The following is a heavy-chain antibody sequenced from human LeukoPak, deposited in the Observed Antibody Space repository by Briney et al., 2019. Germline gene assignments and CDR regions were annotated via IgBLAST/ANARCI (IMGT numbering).Heavy chain of an antibody. D-gene: IGHD3-3*01. CDR1: GFTFSSYW. J-gene: IGHJ4*02. V-gene: IGHV3-74*01. CDR3: ARGRYYDFWSGYYLDY. CDR2: INSDGSST. Sequence: PGGSLRLSCEVSGFTFSSYWMNWVRQAPGKGLVWVSRINSDGSSTSYADSVKGRFTISRDNAKNTLYLQMNSLRAEDTAVYYCARGRYYDFWSGYYLDYWGQGTLVTVSS.